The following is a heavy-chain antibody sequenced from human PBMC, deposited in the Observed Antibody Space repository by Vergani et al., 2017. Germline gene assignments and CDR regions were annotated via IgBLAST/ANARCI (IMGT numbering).Heavy chain of an antibody. J-gene: IGHJ4*02. V-gene: IGHV3-21*02. CDR1: GFIFSDYN. CDR3: VREETFYDSVSDYLAGYFDH. CDR2: ISGRSSYV. D-gene: IGHD3-3*01. Sequence: EVQVVQSGGGLVKPGGSLRLSCDTSGFIFSDYNLNWVRQAPGSGLEWVASISGRSSYVNYAVSVKGRFTISRDNAKNSLFLQMNSLRAEDTAVYYCVREETFYDSVSDYLAGYFDHWGQGALVTVSS.